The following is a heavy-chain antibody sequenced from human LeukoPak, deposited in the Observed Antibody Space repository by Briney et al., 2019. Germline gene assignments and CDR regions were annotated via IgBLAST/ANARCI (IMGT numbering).Heavy chain of an antibody. J-gene: IGHJ4*02. D-gene: IGHD1-20*01. CDR3: ASGGYNWNRLDY. CDR1: GFTFSSYY. V-gene: IGHV3-7*01. CDR2: IKPDGSEK. Sequence: PGGSLRLSRAGSGFTFSSYYMTWVRQPPGKGLEWVANIKPDGSEKYYVDSVKGRFTISRDNAKNSLYFQMSSLRADDTAVYYCASGGYNWNRLDYWGQGTLVAVSS.